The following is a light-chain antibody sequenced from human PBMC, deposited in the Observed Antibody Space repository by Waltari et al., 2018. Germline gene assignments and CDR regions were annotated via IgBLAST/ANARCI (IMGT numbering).Light chain of an antibody. CDR1: QSITSH. V-gene: IGKV1-39*01. Sequence: TCRASQSITSHLNWFQQQPGKAPKRLIHTASSLQSGVPSRFSGSGSGTHFTLTITSLQPEDFATYFCQQSYITPYTFGQGTKLEIK. CDR3: QQSYITPYT. J-gene: IGKJ2*01. CDR2: TAS.